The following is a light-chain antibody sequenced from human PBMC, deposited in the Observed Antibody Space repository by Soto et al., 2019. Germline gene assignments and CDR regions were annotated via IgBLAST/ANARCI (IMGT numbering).Light chain of an antibody. CDR2: GAS. CDR1: QSVSSSY. V-gene: IGKV3-20*01. Sequence: VSTQSPDTLSLSPGERATLSCRASQSVSSSYLAWYQQKPGQAPRLLIYGASSRATGIPDRFSGSGSGTDFTLTISRLEPEDFAVYYCQQYGSSLPWTFGQGTKVDIK. CDR3: QQYGSSLPWT. J-gene: IGKJ1*01.